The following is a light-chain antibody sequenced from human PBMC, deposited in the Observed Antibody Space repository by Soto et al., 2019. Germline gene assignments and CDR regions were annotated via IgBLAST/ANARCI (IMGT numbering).Light chain of an antibody. CDR2: AAS. CDR3: QQSYTTLFT. V-gene: IGKV1-39*01. J-gene: IGKJ3*01. CDR1: QSISNY. Sequence: DIQMTQSPSSLSPSVGDRVTITCRASQSISNYLNWYQQKPGKAPKLLIYAASSLQSGVPSRFSGSRSGTDFTLTISSLQPEDFATYSCQQSYTTLFTFGPGTNVDI.